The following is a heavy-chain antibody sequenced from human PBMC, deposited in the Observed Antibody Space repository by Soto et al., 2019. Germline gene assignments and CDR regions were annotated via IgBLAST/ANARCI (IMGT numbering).Heavy chain of an antibody. CDR1: GGSFGGYY. CDR2: IKNSGNT. D-gene: IGHD2-15*01. V-gene: IGHV4-34*01. J-gene: IGHJ6*02. CDR3: ARVRVALYYYYGMDV. Sequence: KASETLSLACPVYGGSFGGYYWSWDRQPHGKGLEWIGEIKNSGNTNYNPYLKSRVTISVDTSKNQFYLKLSSVTAEDTAVYYCARVRVALYYYYGMDVWGQGTTVTVSS.